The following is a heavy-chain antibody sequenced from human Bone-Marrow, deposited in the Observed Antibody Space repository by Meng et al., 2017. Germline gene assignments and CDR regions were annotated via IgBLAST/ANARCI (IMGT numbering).Heavy chain of an antibody. CDR3: ARVIVYPKNDYFDY. CDR1: GFIFSNYW. V-gene: IGHV3-7*01. D-gene: IGHD2-15*01. Sequence: GGSLRLSCEASGFIFSNYWMAWVRQAPGKGLEWVANIKKDGSDKHYLDSVKGRFTISIDSAKNSLYLQMTSLRAEDTAVYYCARVIVYPKNDYFDYWGQGTLVTVSS. J-gene: IGHJ4*02. CDR2: IKKDGSDK.